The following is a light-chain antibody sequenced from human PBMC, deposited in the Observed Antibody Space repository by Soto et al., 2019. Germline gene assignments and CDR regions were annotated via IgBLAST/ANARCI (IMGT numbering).Light chain of an antibody. CDR2: AAS. V-gene: IGKV3-20*01. Sequence: EIVLTPSPVPLSLSPGERATLSCRARRSFASSSLGWYQQNPGQAPRLLIYAASTRATGIPDRFSGSGSATDFTLTISRLEPEDSAVYYCQHYDSSPPYTFGQGTKLEIK. CDR3: QHYDSSPPYT. J-gene: IGKJ2*01. CDR1: RSFASSS.